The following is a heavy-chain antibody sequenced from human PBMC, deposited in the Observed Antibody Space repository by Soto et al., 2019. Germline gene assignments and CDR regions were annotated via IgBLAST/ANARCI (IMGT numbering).Heavy chain of an antibody. D-gene: IGHD3-22*01. V-gene: IGHV3-13*04. J-gene: IGHJ4*02. CDR2: IGTAGDT. CDR1: GFTFSSYD. Sequence: GGSLRLSCSASGFTFSSYDIHWVRQGPGKGLKWLSAIGTAGDTNYAASVKGRFTISRENAKNSLYLQMNSLRAGDTAIYFCARAIGPTLFDYWGQGTLVTVSS. CDR3: ARAIGPTLFDY.